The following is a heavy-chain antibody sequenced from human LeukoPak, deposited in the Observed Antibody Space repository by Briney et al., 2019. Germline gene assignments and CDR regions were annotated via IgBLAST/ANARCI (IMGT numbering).Heavy chain of an antibody. CDR1: GFTFSSYA. CDR3: ARDRTGTGWFDP. V-gene: IGHV3-30-3*01. D-gene: IGHD1-1*01. Sequence: QPGRSLRLSCAASGFTFSSYAMHWVRQAPGKGLEWVAVISYDGSNKYYADSVKGRFTISRDNSKNTLYLQINSLRAEDTAVYYCARDRTGTGWFDPWGQGTLVTVSS. J-gene: IGHJ5*02. CDR2: ISYDGSNK.